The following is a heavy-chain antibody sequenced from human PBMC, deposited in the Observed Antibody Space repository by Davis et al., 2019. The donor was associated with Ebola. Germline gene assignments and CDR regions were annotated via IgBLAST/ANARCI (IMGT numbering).Heavy chain of an antibody. Sequence: GESLKIPCKGSGYSFTNYWIGWVRQMPGKGLEWMGILYPGDSDTRYSPSFQGQVTISADKSISTAYLQWSSLKASDTAIYYCARRRVIHALSTNDYFDFWGQGTLVTVSS. CDR2: LYPGDSDT. D-gene: IGHD5/OR15-5a*01. J-gene: IGHJ4*02. CDR1: GYSFTNYW. V-gene: IGHV5-51*01. CDR3: ARRRVIHALSTNDYFDF.